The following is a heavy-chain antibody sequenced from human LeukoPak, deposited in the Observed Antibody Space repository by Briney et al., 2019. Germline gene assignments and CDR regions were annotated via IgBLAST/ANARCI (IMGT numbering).Heavy chain of an antibody. D-gene: IGHD6-19*01. CDR3: ARAGEAVAGRFDY. CDR2: INPSGGST. V-gene: IGHV1-46*01. Sequence: ASEKVSCKASGYTFTSDYIHWVRQAPGQGLEWMGIINPSGGSTSYAQIFQGRVTMTRDTSTSTVYMELSSLRSEDTAVYYCARAGEAVAGRFDYWGQGTLVTVSS. J-gene: IGHJ4*02. CDR1: GYTFTSDY.